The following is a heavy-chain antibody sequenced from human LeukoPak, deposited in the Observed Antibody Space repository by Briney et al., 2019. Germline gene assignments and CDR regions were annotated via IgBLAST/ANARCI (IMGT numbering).Heavy chain of an antibody. CDR3: AKDKTMVRGVIDWFDP. Sequence: PGGSLRLSCAASGFTFSSYAMSWVRQAPGKGLEWVSAISGSGGSTYYADSVKGRFTISRDNSKNTLYLQMNSLRAEDTAVYYCAKDKTMVRGVIDWFDPWGQGTLVTVSS. CDR1: GFTFSSYA. J-gene: IGHJ5*02. V-gene: IGHV3-23*01. CDR2: ISGSGGST. D-gene: IGHD3-10*01.